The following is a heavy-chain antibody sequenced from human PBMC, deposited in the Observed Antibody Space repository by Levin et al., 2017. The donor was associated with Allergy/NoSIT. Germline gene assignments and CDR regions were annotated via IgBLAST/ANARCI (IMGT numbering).Heavy chain of an antibody. D-gene: IGHD1-26*01. Sequence: LSLTCAASGFPFSRSGIHWVRQAPGKGLEWVAVIWYDGTNKYYGDSVKGRFTISRDNSKNTLYLQMNSLRADDTAVYYCAKESGSYRGSPYYFDYWGQGTLVTVSS. J-gene: IGHJ4*02. CDR2: IWYDGTNK. CDR3: AKESGSYRGSPYYFDY. CDR1: GFPFSRSG. V-gene: IGHV3-33*06.